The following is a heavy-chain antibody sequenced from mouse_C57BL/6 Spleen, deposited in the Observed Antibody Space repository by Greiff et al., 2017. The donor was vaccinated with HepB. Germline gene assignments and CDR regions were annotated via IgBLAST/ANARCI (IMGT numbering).Heavy chain of an antibody. CDR1: GFSFNTYA. D-gene: IGHD1-1*01. CDR2: IRSKSNNYAT. V-gene: IGHV10-1*01. Sequence: EVKLQESGGGLVQPKGSLKLSCAASGFSFNTYAMNWVRQAPGKGLEWVARIRSKSNNYATYYADSVKDRFTISRDDSESMLYLQMNNLKTEDTAMYYCVRHVNYGSFYWYFDVWGTGTTVTVSS. J-gene: IGHJ1*03. CDR3: VRHVNYGSFYWYFDV.